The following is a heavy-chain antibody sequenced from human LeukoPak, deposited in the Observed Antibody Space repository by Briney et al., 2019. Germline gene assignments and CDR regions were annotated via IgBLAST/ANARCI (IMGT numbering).Heavy chain of an antibody. V-gene: IGHV3-23*01. CDR3: AKVGARLLWFGESLYFDY. J-gene: IGHJ4*02. CDR1: GFTFSSYA. D-gene: IGHD3-10*01. Sequence: GGSLRLSCAASGFTFSSYAMSWVRQAPGKGLEWVSAISGSGGSTYYADSVKGRFTISRDNSKNTLYLQMNSLRAEDTGVYYCAKVGARLLWFGESLYFDYWGQGTLVTVSS. CDR2: ISGSGGST.